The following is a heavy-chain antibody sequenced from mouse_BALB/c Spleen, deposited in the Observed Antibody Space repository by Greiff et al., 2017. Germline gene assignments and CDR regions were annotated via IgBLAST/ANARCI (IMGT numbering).Heavy chain of an antibody. J-gene: IGHJ2*01. D-gene: IGHD1-2*01. CDR2: INPYNDGT. CDR3: ARSGFITSATDDCDY. V-gene: IGHV1-14*01. Sequence: VQLQQSGPELVKPGASVKMSCKASGYTFTSYVMHWVKQKPGQGLEWIGYINPYNDGTKYNEKFKGKATLTSDKSSSTAYMELSSLTSEDSAVYYCARSGFITSATDDCDYWGQGTTLTVSS. CDR1: GYTFTSYV.